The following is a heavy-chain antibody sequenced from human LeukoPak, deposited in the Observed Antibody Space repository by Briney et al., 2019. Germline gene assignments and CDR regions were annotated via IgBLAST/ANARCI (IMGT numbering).Heavy chain of an antibody. V-gene: IGHV3-43*01. CDR2: ISWDGGST. CDR3: AKDYDILTSYYRGIDY. J-gene: IGHJ4*02. Sequence: PGGSLRLSCAASGFTFDDYTMHWVRQAPGKGLEWVSLISWDGGSTHYADSVKGRFTISRDNSKNSLYLQMNSLRTEDTALYYCAKDYDILTSYYRGIDYWGQGTLVTVSS. D-gene: IGHD3-9*01. CDR1: GFTFDDYT.